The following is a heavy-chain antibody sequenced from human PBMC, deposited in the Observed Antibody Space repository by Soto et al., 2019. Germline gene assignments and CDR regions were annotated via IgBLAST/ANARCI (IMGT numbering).Heavy chain of an antibody. CDR2: ISWKSGSI. D-gene: IGHD6-6*01. Sequence: SLRLSCSASRFTFDDYAMHWVRQAPGKGLERDSDISWKSGSIGYAESVKCRFTISIDNAKNSLYLQMNSLRAEDTAWYYCAKATGGIDSSSPAFDYWGQGTLVTVSS. CDR3: AKATGGIDSSSPAFDY. J-gene: IGHJ4*02. V-gene: IGHV3-9*01. CDR1: RFTFDDYA.